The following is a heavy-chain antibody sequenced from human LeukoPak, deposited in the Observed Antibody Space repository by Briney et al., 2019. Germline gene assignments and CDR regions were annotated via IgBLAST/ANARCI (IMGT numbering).Heavy chain of an antibody. CDR2: IIPILGIA. V-gene: IGHV1-69*04. J-gene: IGHJ5*02. CDR1: GGTFSSYA. Sequence: GASVKVSCKASGGTFSSYAISWVRQAPGQGLEWMGRIIPILGIANYAQKFQGRVTITADKSTSTAYMELSSLRSEDAAVYYCAKSQIVATMGNWFDPWGQGTLVTVSS. D-gene: IGHD5-12*01. CDR3: AKSQIVATMGNWFDP.